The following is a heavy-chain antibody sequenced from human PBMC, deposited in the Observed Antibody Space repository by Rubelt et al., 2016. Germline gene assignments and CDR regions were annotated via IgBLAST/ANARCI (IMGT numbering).Heavy chain of an antibody. D-gene: IGHD6-19*01. Sequence: VSCKASGYTFTGYYMHWVRQAPGQGLEWMGWINPNSGGTNYAQKFQGRVTMTRDTSISTAYMELSRLRSDDTAVYYCARGPDIAVAGTLVYWGQGTLVTVSS. CDR2: INPNSGGT. J-gene: IGHJ4*02. V-gene: IGHV1-2*02. CDR1: GYTFTGYY. CDR3: ARGPDIAVAGTLVY.